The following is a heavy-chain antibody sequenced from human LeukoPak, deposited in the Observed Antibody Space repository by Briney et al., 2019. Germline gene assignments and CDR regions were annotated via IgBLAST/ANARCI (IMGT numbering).Heavy chain of an antibody. CDR3: AKDLGLYDSSGYLDY. CDR1: GFTFSSYA. CDR2: ISGSGGST. V-gene: IGHV3-23*01. Sequence: GGSLRLSCAASGFTFSSYAMSWVRQAPGKGLEWVSAISGSGGSTYYADSVKGRFTISRDNSKNTLYLQMNSLRAEDTAVYYCAKDLGLYDSSGYLDYWGQGTLVTVSS. J-gene: IGHJ4*02. D-gene: IGHD3-22*01.